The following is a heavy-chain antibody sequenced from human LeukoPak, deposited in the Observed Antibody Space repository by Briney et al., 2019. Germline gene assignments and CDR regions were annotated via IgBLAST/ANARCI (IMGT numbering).Heavy chain of an antibody. CDR3: ARVWCSGGSCYSSRGAFDI. J-gene: IGHJ3*02. Sequence: SVKVSCKASGGTFSSNTISWVRQAPGQGLECMGGIIPIFGTANYAQKFQGRVTITADESTSTAYMELSSMRYEDTAVYYCARVWCSGGSCYSSRGAFDIWGQGTMVTVSS. CDR1: GGTFSSNT. CDR2: IIPIFGTA. V-gene: IGHV1-69*13. D-gene: IGHD2-15*01.